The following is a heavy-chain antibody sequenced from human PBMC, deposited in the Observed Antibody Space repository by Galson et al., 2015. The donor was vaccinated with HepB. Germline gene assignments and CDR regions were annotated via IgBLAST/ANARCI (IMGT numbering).Heavy chain of an antibody. Sequence: SLRLSCAASGGTFTYYPMHWVRQAPGKGLEWVAVISNDGDSKYYADSVKDRFIISRDDSQNTMYLQMSSLRSEDTAVYYCARDRGMVRGVIPRTNWLGPWGQGTQVTVSS. CDR2: ISNDGDSK. J-gene: IGHJ5*02. V-gene: IGHV3-30*04. CDR3: ARDRGMVRGVIPRTNWLGP. D-gene: IGHD3-10*01. CDR1: GGTFTYYP.